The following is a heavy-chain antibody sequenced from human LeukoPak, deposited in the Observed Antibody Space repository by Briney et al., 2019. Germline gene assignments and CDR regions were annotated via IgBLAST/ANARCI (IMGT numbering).Heavy chain of an antibody. CDR3: ARLRGSSSWNQFDY. Sequence: SETLSLTCTVSGGSISSYYWSWIRQPPGRGLEWIGYIYYSGSTNYNPSLKSRVTISVDTSKNQFSLKLSSVTAADTAVYYCARLRGSSSWNQFDYWGQGTLVTVFS. CDR1: GGSISSYY. CDR2: IYYSGST. D-gene: IGHD6-13*01. V-gene: IGHV4-59*01. J-gene: IGHJ4*02.